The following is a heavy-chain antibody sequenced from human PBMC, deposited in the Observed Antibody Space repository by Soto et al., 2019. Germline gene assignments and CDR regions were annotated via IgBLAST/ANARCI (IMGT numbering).Heavy chain of an antibody. D-gene: IGHD3-10*01. CDR1: GFTFSSYA. CDR2: ISYDGSNK. J-gene: IGHJ6*02. Sequence: PGGSLRLSCAASGFTFSSYAVHWVRQAPGKGLEWVAVISYDGSNKYYADSVKGRFTISRDNSKNTLYLQMNSLRAEDTAVYYCARGRYYYGSGSYYDHYGMDVWGQGTTVTVPS. CDR3: ARGRYYYGSGSYYDHYGMDV. V-gene: IGHV3-30-3*01.